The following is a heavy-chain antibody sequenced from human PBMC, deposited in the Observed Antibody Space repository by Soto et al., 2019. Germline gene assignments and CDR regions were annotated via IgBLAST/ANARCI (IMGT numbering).Heavy chain of an antibody. CDR1: GGSITSSSYY. CDR3: EVGGSYVYTFDP. CDR2: IYYSGST. V-gene: IGHV4-39*01. Sequence: QLHLRESGPGLVKPSETLSLTCTVSGGSITSSSYYWGWIRQPPGKGLEWIGSIYYSGSTYYNPSLKSRVTISVDTSKNQFSLKLSSVTAADTAVATQEVGGSYVYTFDPWGQGTLVTVSS. J-gene: IGHJ5*02. D-gene: IGHD1-26*01.